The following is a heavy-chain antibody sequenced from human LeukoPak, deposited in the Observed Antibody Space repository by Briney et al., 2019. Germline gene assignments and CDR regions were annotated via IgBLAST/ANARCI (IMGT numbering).Heavy chain of an antibody. D-gene: IGHD6-19*01. CDR3: TSPGIAVAGNNY. V-gene: IGHV3-73*01. J-gene: IGHJ4*02. CDR1: GFTVSSNY. Sequence: PGGSLRLSCAASGFTVSSNYMSWVRQASGNGLEWVGRIRSKANSYATAYAASVKGRFTISRDDSKNTAYLQMNSLKTEDTAVYYCTSPGIAVAGNNYWGQGTLVTVSS. CDR2: IRSKANSYAT.